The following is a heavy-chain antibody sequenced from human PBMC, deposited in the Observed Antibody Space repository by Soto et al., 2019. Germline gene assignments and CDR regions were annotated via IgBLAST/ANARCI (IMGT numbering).Heavy chain of an antibody. V-gene: IGHV1-69*13. J-gene: IGHJ4*02. D-gene: IGHD6-13*01. CDR3: ATPGIAAPRYPRDSVLSSAVFDY. Sequence: ASVKVSCKASGGTFSSYAISWVRQAPGQGLEWMGGIIPIFGTANYAQKFQGRVTITADESTSTAYMELSSLRSEDTAVYYCATPGIAAPRYPRDSVLSSAVFDYWGQGTLVTVSS. CDR2: IIPIFGTA. CDR1: GGTFSSYA.